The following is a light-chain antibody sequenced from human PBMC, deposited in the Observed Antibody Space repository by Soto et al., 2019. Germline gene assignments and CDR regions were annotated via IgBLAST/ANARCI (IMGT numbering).Light chain of an antibody. CDR3: QQYGTSRYS. V-gene: IGKV3-20*01. CDR1: QSISNDY. Sequence: EMVFSQCPGTLSLSLGDTATLSCRACQSISNDYGAWVQQKPGQAPRLHIHSTSSRATGIPDRFSGSGSGTDITLTISRLEPEDFAVYYCQQYGTSRYSFGPGTKVDIK. CDR2: STS. J-gene: IGKJ3*01.